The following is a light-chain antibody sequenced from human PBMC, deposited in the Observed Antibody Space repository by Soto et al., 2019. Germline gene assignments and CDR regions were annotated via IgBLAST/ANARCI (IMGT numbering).Light chain of an antibody. V-gene: IGKV1-27*01. CDR3: QNYNSAPLT. CDR1: QDISNS. Sequence: DIQMTQSPSSLSASVGDRVTITCRASQDISNSLAWYQQKPGKDPKVLIYATSILQSGVPARFSGSGSGTDFTLTISRLQPEDVATYYFQNYNSAPLTFGGGTKVEI. J-gene: IGKJ4*01. CDR2: ATS.